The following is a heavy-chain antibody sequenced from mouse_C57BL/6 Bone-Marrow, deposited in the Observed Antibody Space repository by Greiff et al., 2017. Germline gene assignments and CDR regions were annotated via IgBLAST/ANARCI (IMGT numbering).Heavy chain of an antibody. Sequence: QVQLQQSGAELARPGASVTLSCKASGYTFTSYGISWVKQRTGHGLEWIVDIYPGGGYTNYNEKFKDKATLTADKSSSTAYMQFSSLTSEDSAIYYCARVLEWYFDVWGTGATVTGSS. J-gene: IGHJ1*03. V-gene: IGHV1-81*01. CDR3: ARVLEWYFDV. CDR2: IYPGGGYT. CDR1: GYTFTSYG.